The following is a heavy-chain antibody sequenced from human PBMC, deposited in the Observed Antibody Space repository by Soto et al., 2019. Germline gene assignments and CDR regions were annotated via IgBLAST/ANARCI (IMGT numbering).Heavy chain of an antibody. CDR1: GGSISGYY. D-gene: IGHD6-13*01. CDR2: IYYRGST. CDR3: ARQQLLPFYYALDV. J-gene: IGHJ6*02. V-gene: IGHV4-59*01. Sequence: SETLSLTCTVSGGSISGYYWSWIRQSPGKGPEYIGYIYYRGSTNYNPSLKSRVTMSVDTSRNQFSLKVNSVTAADTAVYYCARQQLLPFYYALDVWGQGTTVTVSS.